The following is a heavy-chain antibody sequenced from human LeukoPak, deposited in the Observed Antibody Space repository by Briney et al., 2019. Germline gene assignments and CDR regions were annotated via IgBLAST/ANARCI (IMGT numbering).Heavy chain of an antibody. J-gene: IGHJ4*02. D-gene: IGHD6-13*01. Sequence: SETLSLTCAVYGGSFSGYYWSWIRQPPGKGLEWIGEINHSGSTNYNPSLKSRVTISVDTSKNQFSLKLSSVTAADTAVYYCASSSLTAAEYYFDYWGQGTLVTVSS. CDR1: GGSFSGYY. CDR2: INHSGST. V-gene: IGHV4-34*01. CDR3: ASSSLTAAEYYFDY.